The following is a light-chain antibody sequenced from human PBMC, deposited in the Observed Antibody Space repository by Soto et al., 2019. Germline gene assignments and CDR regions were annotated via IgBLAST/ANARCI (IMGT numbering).Light chain of an antibody. CDR3: QQRSNWPST. J-gene: IGKJ4*01. V-gene: IGKV3-11*01. CDR1: QSVSGY. CDR2: DAS. Sequence: EIVLTQSPATLSLSPGNRATLSCRASQSVSGYLAWYQQKPGQAPRLLIYDASNRATGIPARFSGSGSGTYFSLTSTSLEPDDFAVYYGQQRSNWPSTFGGGTKVEI.